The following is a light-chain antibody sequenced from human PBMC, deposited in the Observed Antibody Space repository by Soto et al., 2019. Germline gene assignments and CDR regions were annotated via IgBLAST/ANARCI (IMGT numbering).Light chain of an antibody. V-gene: IGKV1D-12*01. CDR3: QQAFSFPRT. CDR1: RDVGTW. CDR2: AAS. J-gene: IGKJ5*01. Sequence: DIQMTQSPASVSASVGDRVAITCRASRDVGTWLGWYQQIPGKAPKLLIYAASTLQSGVPSRFGGSGSGTDSTLTINSLQPEDFATYYCQQAFSFPRTFGQGTRLEIK.